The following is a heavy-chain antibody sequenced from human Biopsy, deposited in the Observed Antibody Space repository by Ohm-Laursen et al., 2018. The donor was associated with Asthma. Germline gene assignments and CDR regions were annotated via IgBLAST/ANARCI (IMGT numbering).Heavy chain of an antibody. V-gene: IGHV1-18*01. CDR1: GYAFNSAG. CDR2: ISVYNGNT. D-gene: IGHD3-10*01. Sequence: ASVKVSYKTSGYAFNSAGITWVRQAPGQGLEWMGWISVYNGNTKVAQKLQDRVTMITDTSTSTAYMELRSLRSDDTAVYFCARAVDYSHYYGIDVWGQGTTVTVS. J-gene: IGHJ6*02. CDR3: ARAVDYSHYYGIDV.